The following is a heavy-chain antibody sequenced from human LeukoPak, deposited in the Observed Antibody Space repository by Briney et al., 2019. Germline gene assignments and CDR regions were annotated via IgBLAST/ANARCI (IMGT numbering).Heavy chain of an antibody. Sequence: VESLKICCKVSGYTLTRYWIGWVRQMPGKGLEWMAIIYPGDSDTRYSPSFQGQVTISVDKSISTAYMQWSSLKASDTAIYYCVRTSGWYSSWFDTCGLGTLVTVSS. V-gene: IGHV5-51*01. CDR2: IYPGDSDT. CDR1: GYTLTRYW. CDR3: VRTSGWYSSWFDT. D-gene: IGHD6-19*01. J-gene: IGHJ5*02.